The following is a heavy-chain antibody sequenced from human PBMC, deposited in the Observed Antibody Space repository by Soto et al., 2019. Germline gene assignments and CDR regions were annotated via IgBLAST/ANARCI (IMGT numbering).Heavy chain of an antibody. CDR1: GFTFSSFW. Sequence: GGSLRLSCVASGFTFSSFWMSWARQAPGKGLEWVANIKQDGSHKYYVPSVKGRFTISRDNAKNSLYLQMNSLRAEDAAVYYCATSSGAPGNYWGQGTLVTVSS. CDR2: IKQDGSHK. J-gene: IGHJ4*02. V-gene: IGHV3-7*01. D-gene: IGHD1-26*01. CDR3: ATSSGAPGNY.